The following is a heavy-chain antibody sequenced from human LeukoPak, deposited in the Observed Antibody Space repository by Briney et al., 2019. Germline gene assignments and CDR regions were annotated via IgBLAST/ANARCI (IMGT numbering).Heavy chain of an antibody. J-gene: IGHJ3*01. D-gene: IGHD2-15*01. CDR3: GRVFGVVARAFDL. CDR1: GFTFSSYW. V-gene: IGHV3-74*01. CDR2: INSDGGST. Sequence: PGGSLRLSCAASGFTFSSYWMHWVRHTPEKGLVWVSRINSDGGSTSYADSVKGRFTISRDNAKNTLYLQMSSLRAEDTAVYYCGRVFGVVARAFDLWGQGTLVTVSS.